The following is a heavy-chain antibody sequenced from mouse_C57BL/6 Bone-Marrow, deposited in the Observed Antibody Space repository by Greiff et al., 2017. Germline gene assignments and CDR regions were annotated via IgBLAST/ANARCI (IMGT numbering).Heavy chain of an antibody. V-gene: IGHV5-12*01. CDR3: ARAGSEAY. Sequence: EVKLVESRGGLVQPGGSLKLSCAASGFTFSDYYMYWVRQTPEKRLEWVAYISNGGGSTYYPDTVKGRFTISRDNAKNTLYLQMSRLKSEDTAMYYCARAGSEAYWGQGTLVTVSA. CDR2: ISNGGGST. CDR1: GFTFSDYY. D-gene: IGHD1-1*01. J-gene: IGHJ3*01.